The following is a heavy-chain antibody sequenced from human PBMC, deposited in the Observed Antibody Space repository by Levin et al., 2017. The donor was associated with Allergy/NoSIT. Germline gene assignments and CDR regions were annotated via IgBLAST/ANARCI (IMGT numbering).Heavy chain of an antibody. D-gene: IGHD4-17*01. V-gene: IGHV4-34*01. CDR1: GGSFSGYY. J-gene: IGHJ4*02. Sequence: SQTLSLTCAVYGGSFSGYYWSWIRQPPGKGLEWIGEINHSGSTNYNPSLKSRLTISVDTSKNQFSPKLSSVTAADTAVYYCARGTVTALRKKRDLYFDYWGQGTLVTVSS. CDR2: INHSGST. CDR3: ARGTVTALRKKRDLYFDY.